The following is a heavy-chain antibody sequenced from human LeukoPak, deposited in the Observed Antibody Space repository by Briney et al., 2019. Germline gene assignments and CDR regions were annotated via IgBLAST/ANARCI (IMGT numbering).Heavy chain of an antibody. V-gene: IGHV3-7*01. D-gene: IGHD6-13*01. CDR3: ASERPSSSWYDY. Sequence: GALRLSCAASGFTFSSHLMTWVRQAPGKGLEWVANIYQDGREKYYPSSVRGRFTISRDNAKNSLYLQMDSLRVEDTGVYYCASERPSSSWYDYWGQGTLVTVSS. CDR2: IYQDGREK. J-gene: IGHJ4*02. CDR1: GFTFSSHL.